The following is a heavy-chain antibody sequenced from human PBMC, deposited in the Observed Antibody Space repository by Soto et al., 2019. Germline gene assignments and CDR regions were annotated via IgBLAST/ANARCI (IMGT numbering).Heavy chain of an antibody. CDR3: ARNIAAAGTIPYYYYGMDV. CDR2: IWYDGSNK. J-gene: IGHJ6*02. D-gene: IGHD6-13*01. CDR1: GFTFSSYG. V-gene: IGHV3-33*01. Sequence: PGGSLRLSCAASGFTFSSYGMHWVRQAPGKGLEWVAVIWYDGSNKYYADSVKGRFTISRDNSKNTLYLQMNSLRAEDTAVYYCARNIAAAGTIPYYYYGMDVWGQGTTVTVSS.